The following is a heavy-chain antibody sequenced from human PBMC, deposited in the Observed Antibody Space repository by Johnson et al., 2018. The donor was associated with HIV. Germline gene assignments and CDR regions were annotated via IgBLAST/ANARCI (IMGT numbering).Heavy chain of an antibody. CDR1: GFTVSSNY. J-gene: IGHJ3*02. CDR3: ARESNGDYVAFDI. D-gene: IGHD4-17*01. Sequence: VQLVESGGGLIQPGGSLRLSCAASGFTVSSNYMSWVRQAPGKGLEWVSLIYSGGSTYYADSVKGRFTISRDDSRNTLHLQMNSLRAEDTAVYYCARESNGDYVAFDIWGQGTMVIVSS. V-gene: IGHV3-53*01. CDR2: IYSGGST.